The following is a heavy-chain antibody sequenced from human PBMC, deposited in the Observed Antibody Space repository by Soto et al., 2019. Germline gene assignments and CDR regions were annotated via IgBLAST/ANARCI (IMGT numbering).Heavy chain of an antibody. CDR2: IDPSDSYT. Sequence: GEPLKICCKGSGYSFTSYWISWVRQMPGKGREWMGRIDPSDSYTNYSPSFQGHVTISADKSISTAYLQWSSLKASDTAMYYCARQGTTPYGMDVWGQGTTVTVSS. D-gene: IGHD1-1*01. CDR1: GYSFTSYW. V-gene: IGHV5-10-1*01. J-gene: IGHJ6*02. CDR3: ARQGTTPYGMDV.